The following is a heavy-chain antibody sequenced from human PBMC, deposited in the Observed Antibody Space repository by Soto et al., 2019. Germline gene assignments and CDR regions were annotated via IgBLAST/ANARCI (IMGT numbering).Heavy chain of an antibody. J-gene: IGHJ6*02. CDR2: IVVGSGNT. Sequence: SVKVSCKASGFTFTSSAVQWVRQARGQRLERIGWIVVGSGNTNYAQKFQERVTITRDMSTSTAYMELSSLRSEDTAVYYCAVGWLRFLELFPQPYYGMDVWGQGTTVTVSS. V-gene: IGHV1-58*01. CDR1: GFTFTSSA. D-gene: IGHD3-3*01. CDR3: AVGWLRFLELFPQPYYGMDV.